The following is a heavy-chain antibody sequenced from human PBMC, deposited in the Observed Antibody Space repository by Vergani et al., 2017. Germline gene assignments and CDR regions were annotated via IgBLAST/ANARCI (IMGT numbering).Heavy chain of an antibody. Sequence: EVQLVESGGGLVKPGGSLRLSCATSGFTFSSYSMNWVRQAPGKGLEWVSSISSSSSYIYYADSVKGRFTISRDNAKNSLYLQMNSLRAEETAVYYCARDSTLGDFDYWGQGTLVTVSS. CDR3: ARDSTLGDFDY. CDR1: GFTFSSYS. J-gene: IGHJ4*02. V-gene: IGHV3-21*01. D-gene: IGHD3-10*01. CDR2: ISSSSSYI.